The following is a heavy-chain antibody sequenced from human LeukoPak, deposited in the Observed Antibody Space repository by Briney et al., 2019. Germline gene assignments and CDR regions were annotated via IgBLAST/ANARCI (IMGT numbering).Heavy chain of an antibody. D-gene: IGHD6-19*01. J-gene: IGHJ4*02. CDR2: IYYSESP. V-gene: IGHV4-39*01. Sequence: SEPLSLTCTVSGGPISSSSYYCGWIRQPPGKGLEWNGSIYYSESPYYNPSRKSRVTIAFDTSKNQFSLKLSSVPAADTAVYYCARPVAGVYYFDYCGQGTLVTVSS. CDR3: ARPVAGVYYFDY. CDR1: GGPISSSSYY.